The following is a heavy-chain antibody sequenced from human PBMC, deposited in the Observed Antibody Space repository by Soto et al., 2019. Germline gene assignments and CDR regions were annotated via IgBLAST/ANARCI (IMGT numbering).Heavy chain of an antibody. V-gene: IGHV3-48*01. CDR2: ISSSSSTI. CDR1: GFTFSSYS. D-gene: IGHD6-13*01. J-gene: IGHJ1*01. CDR3: ARDRGSSWESAEYFQH. Sequence: EVQLVESGGGLVQPGGSLRLSCAASGFTFSSYSMNWVRQAPGKGLEWVSYISSSSSTIYYADSVKGRFTISRDNAKNSLYLQMNRLRAEDTAVYYCARDRGSSWESAEYFQHWGQGTLVTVSS.